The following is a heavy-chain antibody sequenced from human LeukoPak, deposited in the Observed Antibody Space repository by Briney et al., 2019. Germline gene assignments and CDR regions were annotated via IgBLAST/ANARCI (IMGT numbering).Heavy chain of an antibody. Sequence: EGSLRVSCAASGFTFSSYWMHWVRQAPGKGLVWVSRINSDGSSTSYADSVKGRFTISRDNAKNTLYLQMNSLRAEDTAVYYCARVGSSSWYEYFQHWGQGTLVTVSS. J-gene: IGHJ1*01. CDR1: GFTFSSYW. CDR2: INSDGSST. D-gene: IGHD6-13*01. V-gene: IGHV3-74*01. CDR3: ARVGSSSWYEYFQH.